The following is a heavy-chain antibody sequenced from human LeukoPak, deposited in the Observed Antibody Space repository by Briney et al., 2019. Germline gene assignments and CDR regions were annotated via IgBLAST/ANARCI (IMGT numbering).Heavy chain of an antibody. J-gene: IGHJ4*02. CDR1: GDTFTSYG. Sequence: GASXTVSCXXSGDTFTSYGISWVRQAPGQGLEWMGCISAYNGNTNYAQNLQGRVTMTTDTSTTTAYMELRSLRSDDTAVYYCARGTYNDYWGQGTLVTVSS. CDR3: ARGTYNDY. V-gene: IGHV1-18*04. D-gene: IGHD3-10*01. CDR2: ISAYNGNT.